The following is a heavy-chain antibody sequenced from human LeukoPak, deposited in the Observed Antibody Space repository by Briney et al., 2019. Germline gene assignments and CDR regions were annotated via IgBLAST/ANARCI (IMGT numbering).Heavy chain of an antibody. D-gene: IGHD1-14*01. Sequence: SETLSLTCTVSLDATTSNFWSWVRQPPGKGLEWIGEIHRSGSPNYNPSLQSRVTISIDRSRNQIALELSSVTAADTAVYYCAREILGGFNPGAYWGQGTLVTVSS. CDR2: IHRSGSP. CDR1: LDATTSNF. J-gene: IGHJ4*02. V-gene: IGHV4-4*02. CDR3: AREILGGFNPGAY.